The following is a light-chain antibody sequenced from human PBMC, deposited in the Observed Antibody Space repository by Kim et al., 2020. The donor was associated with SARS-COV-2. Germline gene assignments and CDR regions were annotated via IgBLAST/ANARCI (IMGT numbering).Light chain of an antibody. J-gene: IGKJ1*01. Sequence: SPGEGATLSCRASQSVGDFLAWYQQRPGQAPRLLIYDASTRATDIPARITGSGSGTEFTLTITNLQSEDFSIYYCQQYHSRPPWMFGQGTKVDIK. CDR2: DAS. CDR3: QQYHSRPPWM. V-gene: IGKV3-15*01. CDR1: QSVGDF.